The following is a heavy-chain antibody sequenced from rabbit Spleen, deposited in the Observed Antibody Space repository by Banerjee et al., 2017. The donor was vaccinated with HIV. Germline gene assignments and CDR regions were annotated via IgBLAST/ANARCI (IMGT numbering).Heavy chain of an antibody. Sequence: QEQLVESGGGLVQPEGTLTLTCTVSGFSFSSNWICWVRQAPGKGLEWIACIDTSNGDTDYANWSKGRFTISKASSTTVTLQMTSLTAADTATYFCARNYVNAFDPWGPGTLVTVS. CDR2: IDTSNGDT. V-gene: IGHV1S45*01. D-gene: IGHD1-1*01. J-gene: IGHJ2*01. CDR3: ARNYVNAFDP. CDR1: GFSFSSNW.